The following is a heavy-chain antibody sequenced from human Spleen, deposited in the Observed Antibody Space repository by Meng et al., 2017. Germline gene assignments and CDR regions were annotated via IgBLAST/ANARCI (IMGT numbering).Heavy chain of an antibody. CDR1: GFTFDDYG. CDR3: ARHEVDYVFGENNWFDP. Sequence: GGSLRLSCAASGFTFDDYGMSWVRQAPGKGLEWVSGINWNGGSTGYADSVKGRFTISRDNAKNSLYLQMNSLRAEDTAVYYCARHEVDYVFGENNWFDPWGQGTLVTVSS. J-gene: IGHJ5*02. CDR2: INWNGGST. D-gene: IGHD3-16*01. V-gene: IGHV3-20*04.